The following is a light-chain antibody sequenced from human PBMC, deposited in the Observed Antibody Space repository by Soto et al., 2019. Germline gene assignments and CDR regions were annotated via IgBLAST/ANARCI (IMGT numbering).Light chain of an antibody. CDR2: GAS. Sequence: EIVMTQSPATLSVSPGERATLSCRASQSVGSNVAWYQQKPGQAPRLLIYGASSRATGIPARVSGSGSGTDFTLIISSLQADEVGVYYCQQYNERPPWTFGQGTKVEIK. V-gene: IGKV3-15*01. CDR1: QSVGSN. CDR3: QQYNERPPWT. J-gene: IGKJ1*01.